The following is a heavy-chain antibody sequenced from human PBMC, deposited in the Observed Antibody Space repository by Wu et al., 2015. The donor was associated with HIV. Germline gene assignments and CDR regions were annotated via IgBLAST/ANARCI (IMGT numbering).Heavy chain of an antibody. V-gene: IGHV1-2*02. CDR3: ARGFYPQISFDF. J-gene: IGHJ4*02. CDR2: INPDSGGT. D-gene: IGHD3-3*01. CDR1: GYTFTSYG. Sequence: QVQLVQSGAEVKKPGASVKVSCKASGYTFTSYGISWVRQVPGQGLEWMGWINPDSGGTNYAQRFQGRLTMTRDTSISTAYMELSSLISDDTAVYYCARGFYPQISFDFWGQGTLVSVSS.